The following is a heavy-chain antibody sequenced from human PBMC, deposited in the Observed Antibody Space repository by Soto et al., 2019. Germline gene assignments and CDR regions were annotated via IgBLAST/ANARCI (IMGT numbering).Heavy chain of an antibody. V-gene: IGHV3-11*03. D-gene: IGHD6-13*01. CDR1: GFTFSYYY. Sequence: PGGSLRLSCAASGFTFSYYYVSWIRQAPGKGLEWVSYISSSSSYTNYADSVKGRFTISRDNAKNSLYLQMNSLRAEDTAVYYCARTDSSSWYHGNWFDPWGQGTLVTVSS. CDR2: ISSSSSYT. CDR3: ARTDSSSWYHGNWFDP. J-gene: IGHJ5*02.